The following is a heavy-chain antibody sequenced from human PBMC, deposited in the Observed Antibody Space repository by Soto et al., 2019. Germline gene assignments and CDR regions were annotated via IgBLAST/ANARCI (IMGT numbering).Heavy chain of an antibody. J-gene: IGHJ4*02. D-gene: IGHD3-10*01. Sequence: EVQLLDSGGGFVQPGGSQRLSCGGSGFTFHTAARTWGRQAPGKGLEWVSTVSGNGVSTYYADSVKGRFTISRDNSKNTLYLQMNSLRAEYTAISFCAKWGDQSLFDYWGQGTLVTVSS. CDR3: AKWGDQSLFDY. CDR1: GFTFHTAA. CDR2: VSGNGVST. V-gene: IGHV3-23*01.